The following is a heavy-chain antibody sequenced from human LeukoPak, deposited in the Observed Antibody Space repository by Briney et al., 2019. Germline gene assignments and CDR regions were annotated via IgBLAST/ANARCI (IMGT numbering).Heavy chain of an antibody. Sequence: SETLSLTCAVSGASISSSIHYWGWVRQPPGKGLEWIGSVYYSGGTYYNPSLESRLTISVDTSNNRFSLKLKSVTAADTAVFYCARDGVPYDSSGYYYPFYFDYWGQGTLVTVSS. V-gene: IGHV4-39*02. CDR1: GASISSSIHY. D-gene: IGHD3-22*01. J-gene: IGHJ4*02. CDR2: VYYSGGT. CDR3: ARDGVPYDSSGYYYPFYFDY.